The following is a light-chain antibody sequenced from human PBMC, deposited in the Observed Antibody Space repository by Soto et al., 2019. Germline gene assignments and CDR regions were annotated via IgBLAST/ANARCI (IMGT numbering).Light chain of an antibody. CDR3: QQRSNWPRT. J-gene: IGKJ2*01. CDR1: QSVSSY. CDR2: DAS. V-gene: IGKV3-11*01. Sequence: EIVLTQSPATLSLSPGDTATLSCSASQSVSSYLAWYQQKPGQAPRLLIYDASNRATGIPARFSGSGSGTDFNLTIGSLEPEDFAVYYCQQRSNWPRTFGQGTKVEIK.